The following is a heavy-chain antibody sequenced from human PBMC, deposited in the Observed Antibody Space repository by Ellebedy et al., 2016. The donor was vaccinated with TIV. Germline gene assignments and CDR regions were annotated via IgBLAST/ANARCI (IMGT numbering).Heavy chain of an antibody. CDR1: GFTFNSYW. Sequence: ETLSLTCAASGFTFNSYWMSWVRQAPGKGLEWVANINQDGSRIYYVDSVKGRFTISRDNAKHSVYLRMNTLRVEDTAVYHCVRDGAYGDYSPGYYGMDVWGQGTTVTVSS. J-gene: IGHJ6*02. CDR2: INQDGSRI. V-gene: IGHV3-7*03. CDR3: VRDGAYGDYSPGYYGMDV. D-gene: IGHD3-22*01.